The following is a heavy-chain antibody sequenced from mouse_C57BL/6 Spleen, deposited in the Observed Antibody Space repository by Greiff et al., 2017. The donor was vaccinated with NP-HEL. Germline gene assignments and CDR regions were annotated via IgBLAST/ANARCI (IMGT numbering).Heavy chain of an antibody. D-gene: IGHD4-1*01. V-gene: IGHV5-4*03. CDR2: ISDGGSYT. J-gene: IGHJ2*01. CDR1: GFTFTSYA. CDR3: ARANWDKDY. Sequence: DVMLVESGGGLVKPGGSLKLSCAASGFTFTSYAMSWVRQTPEKRLEWVATISDGGSYTYYPDNVKGRFTISRDNAKNNLYLQMSQLKSEDTAMYYCARANWDKDYWGQGTTLTVSS.